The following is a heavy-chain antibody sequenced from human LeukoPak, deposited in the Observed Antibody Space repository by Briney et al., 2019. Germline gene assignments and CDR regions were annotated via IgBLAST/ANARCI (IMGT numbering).Heavy chain of an antibody. CDR1: GFTFSSYS. CDR2: ISSSSSYI. J-gene: IGHJ4*02. CDR3: ARDYIAFRGYSYGSFDY. D-gene: IGHD5-18*01. V-gene: IGHV3-21*01. Sequence: KAGGSLRLSCAASGFTFSSYSMNWVRQAPGKGLEWVSSISSSSSYIYYADSVKGRFTISRDNSKNTLYLQMNSLRAEDTAVYYCARDYIAFRGYSYGSFDYWGQGTLVTVSS.